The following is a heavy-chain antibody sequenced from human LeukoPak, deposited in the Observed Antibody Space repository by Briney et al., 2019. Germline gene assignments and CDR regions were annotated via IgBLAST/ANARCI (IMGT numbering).Heavy chain of an antibody. V-gene: IGHV3-30*04. J-gene: IGHJ4*02. CDR3: ASGGGGPITMVRGVIITGSPFDY. D-gene: IGHD3-10*01. CDR2: ISYDGSNK. Sequence: GGSLRLSCAASGFTFSSYAMHWVRQAPGKGLEWVAVISYDGSNKYYADSVKGRFTISRDNSKNTLYLQMNSLRAEDTAVYYCASGGGGPITMVRGVIITGSPFDYWGQGTLVTVSS. CDR1: GFTFSSYA.